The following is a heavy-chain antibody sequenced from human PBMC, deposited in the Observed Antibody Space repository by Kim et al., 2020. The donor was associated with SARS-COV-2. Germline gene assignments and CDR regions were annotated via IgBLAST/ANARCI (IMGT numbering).Heavy chain of an antibody. D-gene: IGHD6-13*01. CDR1: GYTFTGFY. V-gene: IGHV1-2*02. CDR2: ISPHSGGT. Sequence: ASVKVSCKASGYTFTGFYMHWVRQAPGQGLEWMGWISPHSGGTNYAQKFQGRVTMTRDTSISTAYMDLSRLKSDDTAVYYCATRGSPEYSSSWSFDYWGQGTLVTVSS. CDR3: ATRGSPEYSSSWSFDY. J-gene: IGHJ4*02.